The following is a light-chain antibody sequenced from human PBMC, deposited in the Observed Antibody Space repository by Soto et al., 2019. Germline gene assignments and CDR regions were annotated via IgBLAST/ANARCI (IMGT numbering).Light chain of an antibody. J-gene: IGKJ1*01. CDR2: GAS. V-gene: IGKV3-15*01. Sequence: EIGMTQSAATLYVCPGERGTLXCRASQSFSSEFAWYQQNPGQAPRLLIYGASTRAHGTPARFSGSGSATAFTRTISSLQSEDFAVYYGQQYNNWPLTFGQGTKVDIK. CDR1: QSFSSE. CDR3: QQYNNWPLT.